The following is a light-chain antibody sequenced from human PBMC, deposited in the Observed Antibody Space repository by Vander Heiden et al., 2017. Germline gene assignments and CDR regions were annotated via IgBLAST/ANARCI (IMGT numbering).Light chain of an antibody. J-gene: IGLJ2*01. V-gene: IGLV3-1*01. CDR3: QAWDSSTAI. CDR2: QDR. Sequence: YEVTQPPSVSVSPGQTATITCSGDKLGDKYASWYQQRPGQSPLLVIYQDRRRPSGIPERFSGSNSGNTATLTISGTQATDEADYCCQAWDSSTAIFGGGTKLTVL. CDR1: KLGDKY.